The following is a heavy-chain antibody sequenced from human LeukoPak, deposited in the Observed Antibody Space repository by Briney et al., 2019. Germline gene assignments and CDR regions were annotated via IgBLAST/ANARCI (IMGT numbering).Heavy chain of an antibody. CDR3: ARGGRFLEWLLSAPYYMDV. D-gene: IGHD3-3*01. Sequence: SETLSLTCTVSGGSISSYYWSWIRQPPGKGLERIGEINHSGSTNYNPTLKSRVTISVDTSKNQLSLKLSSVTAADTAVYYCARGGRFLEWLLSAPYYMDVWGKGTTVTVSS. J-gene: IGHJ6*03. V-gene: IGHV4-34*01. CDR1: GGSISSYY. CDR2: INHSGST.